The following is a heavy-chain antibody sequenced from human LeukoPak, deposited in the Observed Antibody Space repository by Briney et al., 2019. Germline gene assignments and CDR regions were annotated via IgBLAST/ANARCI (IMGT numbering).Heavy chain of an antibody. CDR2: IYTSGST. CDR3: ARDSHGYYDSSGYYYDAFDI. CDR1: GGSISSYY. D-gene: IGHD3-22*01. V-gene: IGHV4-4*07. Sequence: SSETLSLTCTVSGGSISSYYWSWIRQPAGKGLEWIGRIYTSGSTNYNPSLKSRVTMSVDTSKNQFSLKLSSVTAADTAVYYCARDSHGYYDSSGYYYDAFDIWGQGTMVTVSS. J-gene: IGHJ3*02.